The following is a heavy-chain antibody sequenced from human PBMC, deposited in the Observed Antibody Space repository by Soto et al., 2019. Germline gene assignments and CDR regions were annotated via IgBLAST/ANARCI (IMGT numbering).Heavy chain of an antibody. CDR1: GGSISSYY. Sequence: SETLSLTCTVSGGSISSYYWSWIRQPPGKGLEWIGYIYYSGSTNYNPSLKSRVTISVDTSKNQFSLKLSSVTAADTAVDYCARSPRGHDGYRSFLDYSGQGTLDTVSA. D-gene: IGHD3-10*01. J-gene: IGHJ4*01. V-gene: IGHV4-59*01. CDR2: IYYSGST. CDR3: ARSPRGHDGYRSFLDY.